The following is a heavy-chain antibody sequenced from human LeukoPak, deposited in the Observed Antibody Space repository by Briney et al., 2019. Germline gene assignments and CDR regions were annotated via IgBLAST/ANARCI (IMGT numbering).Heavy chain of an antibody. J-gene: IGHJ4*02. CDR2: TSGSGGGT. Sequence: GGSLRLSCAASGFTFSSYAMSWVRQAPGKGLEWVSVTSGSGGGTYYADSVKGRFTISRDNSKNTLYLQMNSLRAEDTAVYYCAKGSERSGSYYRGAIDYWGQGTLVTVSS. D-gene: IGHD3-10*01. V-gene: IGHV3-23*01. CDR1: GFTFSSYA. CDR3: AKGSERSGSYYRGAIDY.